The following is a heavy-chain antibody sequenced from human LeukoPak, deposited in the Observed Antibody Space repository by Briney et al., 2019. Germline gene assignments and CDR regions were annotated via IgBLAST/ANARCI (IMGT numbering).Heavy chain of an antibody. CDR3: AREDIVATMTFDY. CDR1: GFTFISYG. J-gene: IGHJ4*02. V-gene: IGHV3-21*01. Sequence: GGSLRLSCAASGFTFISYGMHWVRQAPGKGLEWVSSISSSSSYIYYADSVKGRFTISGDNAKNSLYLQMNSLRAEDTAVYYCAREDIVATMTFDYWGQGTLVTVSS. CDR2: ISSSSSYI. D-gene: IGHD5-12*01.